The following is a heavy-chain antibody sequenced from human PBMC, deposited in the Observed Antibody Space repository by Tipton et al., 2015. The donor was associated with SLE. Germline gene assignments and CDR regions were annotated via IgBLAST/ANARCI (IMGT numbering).Heavy chain of an antibody. D-gene: IGHD4-17*01. J-gene: IGHJ6*02. CDR1: GGTFSSYA. V-gene: IGHV1-69*15. CDR3: ARDLDENTVTTSIYGMDV. Sequence: QSGPEVKKPGSSVKVSCKASGGTFSSYAISWVRQAPGQGLEWMGRIIPIFGTANYAQKFQGRVTITADESTSTAYMELSSLRSEDTAVYYCARDLDENTVTTSIYGMDVWGQGTTVTVSS. CDR2: IIPIFGTA.